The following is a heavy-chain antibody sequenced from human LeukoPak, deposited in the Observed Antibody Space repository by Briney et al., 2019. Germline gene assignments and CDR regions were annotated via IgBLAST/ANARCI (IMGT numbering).Heavy chain of an antibody. D-gene: IGHD5-24*01. Sequence: GGSLRLSCAASGFTFSNYWMIWVRQPPGKGLEWVGSIKQDGSEKRYADSVRGGFSISRDNAKTSLYLQMNSPRAEDTAVYYCARASDPWLQLTWGQGTLVTVSS. J-gene: IGHJ5*02. CDR2: IKQDGSEK. V-gene: IGHV3-7*05. CDR1: GFTFSNYW. CDR3: ARASDPWLQLT.